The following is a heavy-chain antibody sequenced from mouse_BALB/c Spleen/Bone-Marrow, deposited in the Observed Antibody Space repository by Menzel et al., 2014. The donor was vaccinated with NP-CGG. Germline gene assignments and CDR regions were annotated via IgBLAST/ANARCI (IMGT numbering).Heavy chain of an antibody. CDR1: GFTFSSYT. CDR2: IMNGGGSS. Sequence: EVKLVESGGGLVQPGGSLNLSCAASGFTFSSYTMSWVRQTLEKRLVWGAYIMNGGGSSNDPDTGKGRFAVSKDNAKNSLYLQMSSLKSEDTAMYYCARLITTSFDYWGQGTTLTVSS. V-gene: IGHV5-12-2*01. D-gene: IGHD1-1*01. J-gene: IGHJ2*01. CDR3: ARLITTSFDY.